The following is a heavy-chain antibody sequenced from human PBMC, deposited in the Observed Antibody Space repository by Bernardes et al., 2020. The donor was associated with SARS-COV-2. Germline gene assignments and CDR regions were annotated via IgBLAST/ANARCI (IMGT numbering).Heavy chain of an antibody. Sequence: GGSLRLSCAASGFPFSMSAMSWVRQAPGKGLEWVSTTSASGTYTYYAESARGRFTISRDNSGDTLYLRMNGLRAEGAAIYRCARDSQAWLSSNDYYYGMDVWGQGSRPTVSS. V-gene: IGHV3-23*01. CDR3: ARDSQAWLSSNDYYYGMDV. CDR1: GFPFSMSA. J-gene: IGHJ6*02. CDR2: TSASGTYT. D-gene: IGHD3-9*01.